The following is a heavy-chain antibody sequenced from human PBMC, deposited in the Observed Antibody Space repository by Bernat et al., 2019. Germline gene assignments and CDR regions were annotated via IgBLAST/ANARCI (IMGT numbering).Heavy chain of an antibody. J-gene: IGHJ6*03. V-gene: IGHV3-21*01. CDR3: ATGTYYYYYIDV. CDR2: ISGSSAYI. Sequence: EVQLVESGGGLVKPGGSLRLSCAASRFTFSSYTMNWVRQAPGQGLEWVSSISGSSAYIYYADSVKGRFTISRDNAKNSLYLQMNSLRAEGTAAYYCATGTYYYYYIDVWGKGTTVTVSS. CDR1: RFTFSSYT.